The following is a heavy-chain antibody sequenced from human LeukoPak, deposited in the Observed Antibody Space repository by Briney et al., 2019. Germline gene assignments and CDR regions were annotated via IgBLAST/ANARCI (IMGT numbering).Heavy chain of an antibody. J-gene: IGHJ4*02. CDR2: IRSKAYGGTT. D-gene: IGHD1-20*01. CDR1: GFTFGGYG. V-gene: IGHV3-49*04. Sequence: GGSLRLSCTASGFTFGGYGVSWVRQAPGKGLEWVGFIRSKAYGGTTENAASVKGRFTISRDDSKSIAYLQMNSLKTEDTAVYYCTRARITGCPDYWGQGTLVTVSS. CDR3: TRARITGCPDY.